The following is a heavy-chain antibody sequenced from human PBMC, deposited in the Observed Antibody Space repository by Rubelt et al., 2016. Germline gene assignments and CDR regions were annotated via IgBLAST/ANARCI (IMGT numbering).Heavy chain of an antibody. J-gene: IGHJ4*02. Sequence: EVQLLESGGGLVQPGGSLRLSCVASGFNFNNNAMSWVRQAPGKGLEWVSGLSGSGGSTSYADPVKGRFTISRDNTKNSLYLQMNNLSAEDTAVYYCAGGRNGALWGQGTLVIVSS. D-gene: IGHD2-8*01. CDR3: AGGRNGAL. CDR2: LSGSGGST. CDR1: GFNFNNNA. V-gene: IGHV3-23*01.